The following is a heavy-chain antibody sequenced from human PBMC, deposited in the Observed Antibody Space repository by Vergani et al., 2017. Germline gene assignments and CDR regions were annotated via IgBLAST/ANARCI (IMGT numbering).Heavy chain of an antibody. Sequence: EVQLLESGGGLVKSGGSLRLSCAASGFTFSSYAMSWVRQAQGKGLEWFSAISGSGGSTYYADSVKGRFTISRDNSKNTLYLQMNSLRAEDTAVYYCAKDIGGHVDYWGQGTLVTVSS. J-gene: IGHJ4*02. CDR1: GFTFSSYA. CDR3: AKDIGGHVDY. CDR2: ISGSGGST. D-gene: IGHD1-26*01. V-gene: IGHV3-23*01.